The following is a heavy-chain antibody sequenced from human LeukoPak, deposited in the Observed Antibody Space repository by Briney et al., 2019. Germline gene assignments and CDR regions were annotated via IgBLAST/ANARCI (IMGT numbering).Heavy chain of an antibody. CDR1: GFTFSSYS. CDR2: ISSSSSYI. CDR3: AKDGYNFYYYYYKDV. Sequence: GGSLRLSCAASGFTFSSYSMNWVRQAPGKGLEWVSSISSSSSYIYYADSVKGRFTISRDNSKNTLYLQMNSLRAEDTAVYYCAKDGYNFYYYYYKDVWGKGTTVTVSS. J-gene: IGHJ6*03. V-gene: IGHV3-21*01. D-gene: IGHD5-24*01.